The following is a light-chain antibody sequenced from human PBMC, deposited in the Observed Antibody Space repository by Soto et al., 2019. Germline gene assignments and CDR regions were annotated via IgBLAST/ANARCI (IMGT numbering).Light chain of an antibody. J-gene: IGLJ1*01. CDR3: QSYDSSLSAWV. V-gene: IGLV1-40*01. CDR2: GSY. CDR1: SSNIGAGSD. Sequence: QSVLTQPPSVSGAPGQRVTISCTGSSSNIGAGSDVHWYQQVPGTAPKLLVYGSYNRPSGVPDRFSGSKSGTSAFLAITGLQAEDEADFYCQSYDSSLSAWVFGTGTKVTVL.